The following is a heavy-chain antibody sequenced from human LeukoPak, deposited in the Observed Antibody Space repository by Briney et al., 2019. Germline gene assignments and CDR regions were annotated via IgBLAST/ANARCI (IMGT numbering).Heavy chain of an antibody. CDR3: ARAFLPAAATILVETGGSFPGDN. D-gene: IGHD5-12*01. CDR1: GFSFSSSG. CDR2: ISSDGIRE. V-gene: IGHV3-33*05. Sequence: PGGSLRLSCAGSGFSFSSSGMHWVRQVPGKGLEWLAVISSDGIREFYGDSLRGRFVISRDNARNTVFLQINSVTREDTAVYYCARAFLPAAATILVETGGSFPGDNWGHGTLVTVSS. J-gene: IGHJ4*01.